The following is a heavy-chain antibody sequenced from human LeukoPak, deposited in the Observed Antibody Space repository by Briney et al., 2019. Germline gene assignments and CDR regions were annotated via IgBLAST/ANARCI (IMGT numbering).Heavy chain of an antibody. V-gene: IGHV1-8*01. CDR1: GYTFISYD. CDR2: MNPNSGNT. J-gene: IGHJ5*02. CDR3: ARAGEYYDSSGYYSGWFDP. Sequence: ASVNVPCKASGYTFISYDINWVRQATGQGLEWMGWMNPNSGNTGYAQKFQGRVTMTRNTSISTAYMELSSLRSEDTAVYYCARAGEYYDSSGYYSGWFDPWGQGTLVTVSS. D-gene: IGHD3-22*01.